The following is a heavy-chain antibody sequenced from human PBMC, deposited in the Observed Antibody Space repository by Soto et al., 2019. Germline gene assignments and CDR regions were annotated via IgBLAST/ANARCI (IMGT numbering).Heavy chain of an antibody. CDR2: IKPDGSET. CDR1: GLTFSGHW. CDR3: TSRPSGMTYHAVFDF. J-gene: IGHJ4*02. D-gene: IGHD2-21*02. Sequence: PXVSLQLSCAASGLTFSGHWMTWVRQTPGEGLQWVAAIKPDGSETFYVDSVKGRFTISRDNARNSLFLQMDSLRAEDTAVYYCTSRPSGMTYHAVFDFWGQGTLVTVS. V-gene: IGHV3-7*03.